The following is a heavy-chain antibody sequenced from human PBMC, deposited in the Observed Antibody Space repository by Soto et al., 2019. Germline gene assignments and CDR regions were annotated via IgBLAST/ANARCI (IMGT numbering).Heavy chain of an antibody. Sequence: QVQLQESGPGLVKPSATLSLTCTVSSGSINSYYWSWIRQPPGKGPEWIGYVYYSASTNYKPTLNYTPYLKSRLTISLDTSKNQFSLELTSVSAADTAVYYCATGRVYYGSEYWGQGTLVTVSS. CDR3: ATGRVYYGSEY. CDR2: VYYSAST. CDR1: SGSINSYY. V-gene: IGHV4-59*01. D-gene: IGHD3-10*01. J-gene: IGHJ4*02.